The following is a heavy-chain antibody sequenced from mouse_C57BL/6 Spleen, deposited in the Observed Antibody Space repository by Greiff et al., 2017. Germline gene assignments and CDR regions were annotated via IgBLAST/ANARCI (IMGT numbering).Heavy chain of an antibody. CDR1: GYTFTSYW. J-gene: IGHJ4*01. CDR3: ARRYGSSYDYAMDY. D-gene: IGHD1-1*01. V-gene: IGHV1-64*01. Sequence: VQLQQPGAELVKPGASVTLSCKASGYTFTSYWMHWVKQRPGQGLEWIGMIHPNSGSTNYNEKFKSKATLTVDKSSSTAYMQLSSLTSEDSAVYYCARRYGSSYDYAMDYWGQGTSVTVSS. CDR2: IHPNSGST.